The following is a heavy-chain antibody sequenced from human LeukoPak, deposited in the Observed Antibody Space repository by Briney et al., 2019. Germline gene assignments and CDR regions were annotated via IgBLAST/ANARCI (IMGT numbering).Heavy chain of an antibody. CDR2: IRGSGGNT. Sequence: GGSLRLSCAASGFTFNNYAMNWVRQAPGKGLEWVSAIRGSGGNTYYADSVKGRFTISRDNSKNTLYLQINSLRAEDTAVYYCAKGGNTMVRGLITYWGQGTLVTVSS. CDR3: AKGGNTMVRGLITY. J-gene: IGHJ4*02. D-gene: IGHD3-10*01. CDR1: GFTFNNYA. V-gene: IGHV3-23*01.